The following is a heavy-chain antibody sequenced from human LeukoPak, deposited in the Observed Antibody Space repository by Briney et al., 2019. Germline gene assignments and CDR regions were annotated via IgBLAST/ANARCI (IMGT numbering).Heavy chain of an antibody. Sequence: YPGGSLRLSCAASGFAVRGDYMSWVRQGPGKGLEWVSSIYRGGNAYYADSVKGRFTISEDNSKNTLSLQMNSLRGDDTAVYYCAKDVGKWESLHFFDYWGQGTLVTVSS. CDR3: AKDVGKWESLHFFDY. V-gene: IGHV3-53*01. D-gene: IGHD1-26*01. J-gene: IGHJ4*02. CDR1: GFAVRGDY. CDR2: IYRGGNA.